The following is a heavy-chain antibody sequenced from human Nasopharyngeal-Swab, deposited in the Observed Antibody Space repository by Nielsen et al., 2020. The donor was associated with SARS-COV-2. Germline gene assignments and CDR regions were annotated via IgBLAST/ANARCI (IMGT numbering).Heavy chain of an antibody. CDR2: IYSGGSST. J-gene: IGHJ4*02. D-gene: IGHD3-22*01. CDR1: GFTLSSYA. Sequence: GGSLRLSCAASGFTLSSYAMSWVRQAPGKGLEWVSVIYSGGSSTYYADSVKGRFTISRDNSRNTLYLQMNSLRAEDTAVYYCAKRGYDSSEGDYYFDYWGQGTLVTVSS. CDR3: AKRGYDSSEGDYYFDY. V-gene: IGHV3-23*03.